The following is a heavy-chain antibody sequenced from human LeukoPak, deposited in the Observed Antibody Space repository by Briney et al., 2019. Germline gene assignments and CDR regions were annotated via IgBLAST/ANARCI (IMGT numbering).Heavy chain of an antibody. CDR3: AKEPISIRFGDAFDI. Sequence: GGSLRLSCAASGFTFSSYAMSWVRQAPGKGLEWVSAISGSGGSTYYADSVKGRFNISRHNSKNTLYLQMNSLGAEDTAVYYCAKEPISIRFGDAFDIWGQGTMVTVSS. CDR2: ISGSGGST. D-gene: IGHD3-3*01. J-gene: IGHJ3*02. CDR1: GFTFSSYA. V-gene: IGHV3-23*01.